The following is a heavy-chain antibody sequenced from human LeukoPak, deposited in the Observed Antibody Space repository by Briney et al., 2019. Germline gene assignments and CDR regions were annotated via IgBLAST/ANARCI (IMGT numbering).Heavy chain of an antibody. CDR2: IIPIFGTA. CDR3: ARANPLYCSSTTCLFDY. CDR1: GGTFSSYA. J-gene: IGHJ4*02. Sequence: SVKVSCKASGGTFSSYAISWVRQAPGQGLEWMGGIIPIFGTANYAQKFQGRVTITADKSTSTAYMELSSLRSEDTAVYYCARANPLYCSSTTCLFDYWGQGTLVTASS. D-gene: IGHD2-2*01. V-gene: IGHV1-69*06.